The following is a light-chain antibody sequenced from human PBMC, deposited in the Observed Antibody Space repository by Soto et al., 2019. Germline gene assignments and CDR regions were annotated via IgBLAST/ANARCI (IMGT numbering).Light chain of an antibody. CDR3: QQYDDWPLT. V-gene: IGKV3-15*01. CDR1: QSVSSN. Sequence: DIVVTQSPLSLPVTPGEPATLSCRASQSVSSNLAWYQQIPGQAPRLLMYGASTRATGIPARFSGSGSGTEFTLTISSLQSEDFAIYYCQQYDDWPLTFGQGTKVDIK. J-gene: IGKJ1*01. CDR2: GAS.